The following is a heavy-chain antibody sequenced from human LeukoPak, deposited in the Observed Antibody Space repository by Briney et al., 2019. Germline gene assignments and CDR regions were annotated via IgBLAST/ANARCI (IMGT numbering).Heavy chain of an antibody. CDR2: IRSKANSYAT. CDR3: TRLHTHHDYGDYWGFDP. V-gene: IGHV3-73*01. D-gene: IGHD4-17*01. Sequence: PGGSLRLSCAASGFTFSGSAMHWVRQASGKGLEWVGRIRSKANSYATAYAASVKGRFTISSDDSKNTAYLQMNSLKTEDTAVYYCTRLHTHHDYGDYWGFDPGGQGTLVTVSS. J-gene: IGHJ5*02. CDR1: GFTFSGSA.